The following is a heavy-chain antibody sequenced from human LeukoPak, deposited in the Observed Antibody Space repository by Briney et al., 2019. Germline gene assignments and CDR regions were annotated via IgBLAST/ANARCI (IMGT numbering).Heavy chain of an antibody. V-gene: IGHV1-46*01. D-gene: IGHD6-13*01. J-gene: IGHJ4*02. Sequence: ASVKVSRKASGYTFTSYYMHWVRQAPGQGLEWMGIINPGGGSTSYAQKFQGRVTMTRDMSTSTVYMELSSLRSEDTAVYYCATDTQHSSSWYYFDYWGQGTLVTVSS. CDR3: ATDTQHSSSWYYFDY. CDR1: GYTFTSYY. CDR2: INPGGGST.